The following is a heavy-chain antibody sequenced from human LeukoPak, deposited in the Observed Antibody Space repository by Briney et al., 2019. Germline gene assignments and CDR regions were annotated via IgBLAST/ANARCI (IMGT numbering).Heavy chain of an antibody. Sequence: TGGSLRLSCAASGFTFTNYWMSWVRQAPGKGLELVANIKQDRSEKYYVDSVKGRFTISRDNAKNSLYLQMNSLRAEDTAVYYCARDCPVRRSSYSSGWYIFCASDIWGQGTMVTVSS. V-gene: IGHV3-7*01. CDR2: IKQDRSEK. J-gene: IGHJ3*02. CDR3: ARDCPVRRSSYSSGWYIFCASDI. CDR1: GFTFTNYW. D-gene: IGHD6-19*01.